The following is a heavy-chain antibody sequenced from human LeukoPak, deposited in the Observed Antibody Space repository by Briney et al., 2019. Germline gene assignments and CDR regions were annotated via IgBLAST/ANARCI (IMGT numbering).Heavy chain of an antibody. Sequence: GESLRLSCAASGFSVSNKYMSWVRQAPGKGLEWVSVIYTGGDTYYADSVRGRFTISRDNSKNTVNLQMNSLRAEDTALYYCAGGQMFTSGGFDDWGQGTLVTVTS. J-gene: IGHJ4*02. CDR2: IYTGGDT. D-gene: IGHD6-19*01. CDR1: GFSVSNKY. V-gene: IGHV3-53*01. CDR3: AGGQMFTSGGFDD.